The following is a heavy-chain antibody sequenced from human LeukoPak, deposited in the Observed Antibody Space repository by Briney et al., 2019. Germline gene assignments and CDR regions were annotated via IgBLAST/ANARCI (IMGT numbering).Heavy chain of an antibody. V-gene: IGHV3-21*04. CDR1: AFSLSAYN. D-gene: IGHD1-26*01. J-gene: IGHJ4*02. CDR2: ISYTGTYI. CDR3: VGDRGTYRPIDS. Sequence: AGGSLRLSCAASAFSLSAYNMIWVRQAPGKGLEWVSSISYTGTYIYYADSVKGRFTISRDNAQNSLYLHMNSLRAEDTAIYYCVGDRGTYRPIDSWGQGTLVTVSS.